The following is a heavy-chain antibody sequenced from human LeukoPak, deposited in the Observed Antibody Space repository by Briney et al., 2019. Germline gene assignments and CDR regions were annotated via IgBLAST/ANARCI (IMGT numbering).Heavy chain of an antibody. V-gene: IGHV4-39*02. CDR2: IHYGGTT. Sequence: SETLSLTCTVSGGSIGSGYYWAWIRQPPGKGLEWIGSIHYGGTTHYNPSLQSRVTISADTSKNQFALDLRSVTAADTAVYYCTRDVGYSGYDWNYWGQGTLVTVSS. D-gene: IGHD5-12*01. J-gene: IGHJ4*02. CDR3: TRDVGYSGYDWNY. CDR1: GGSIGSGYY.